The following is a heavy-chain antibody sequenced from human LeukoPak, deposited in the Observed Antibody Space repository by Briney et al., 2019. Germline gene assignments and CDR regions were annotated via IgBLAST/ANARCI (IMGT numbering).Heavy chain of an antibody. CDR3: ARDRTGNIWFDP. CDR2: IHYSGDI. D-gene: IGHD1-1*01. V-gene: IGHV4-59*01. CDR1: GASISTSY. J-gene: IGHJ5*02. Sequence: PSETLSLTCTVSGASISTSYWYWIRQPPGKGLEWIGYIHYSGDINYNPSLKSRVTISAYTSKNQLSLKLSSVTAADTAVYYCARDRTGNIWFDPWGQGTLVTVSS.